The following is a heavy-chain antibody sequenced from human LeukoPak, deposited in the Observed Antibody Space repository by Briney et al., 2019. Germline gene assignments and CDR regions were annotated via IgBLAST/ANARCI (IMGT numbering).Heavy chain of an antibody. CDR1: GFTFSSYE. D-gene: IGHD6-19*01. Sequence: GGSLRLSCAASGFTFSSYEMNWLRQAPGKGLEWVSYISSDGYTMYYADSVKGRFTISRDNAKNSLSLQMNSLRAEDTAVYYCARGRHSSGWGQGTLVTVSS. CDR3: ARGRHSSG. CDR2: ISSDGYTM. V-gene: IGHV3-48*03. J-gene: IGHJ4*02.